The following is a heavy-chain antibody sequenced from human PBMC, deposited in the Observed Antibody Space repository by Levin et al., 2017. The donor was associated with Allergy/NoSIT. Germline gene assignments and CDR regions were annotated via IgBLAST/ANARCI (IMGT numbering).Heavy chain of an antibody. CDR2: ISSSGSYI. J-gene: IGHJ6*02. CDR3: ANWGYCSNTNCRARSLSRIRLGYYGMDV. Sequence: PGGSLRLSCAASGFTFSSYTMNWVRRAPGKGLEWVSSISSSGSYIYYADSVKGRFTISRDNANNSLYLQMNSLRAEDTAVYYCANWGYCSNTNCRARSLSRIRLGYYGMDVWGQGTTVTVSS. CDR1: GFTFSSYT. D-gene: IGHD2-2*01. V-gene: IGHV3-21*01.